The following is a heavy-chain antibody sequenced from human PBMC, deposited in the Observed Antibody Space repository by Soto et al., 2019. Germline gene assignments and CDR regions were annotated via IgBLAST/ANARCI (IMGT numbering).Heavy chain of an antibody. V-gene: IGHV4-59*01. J-gene: IGHJ4*02. Sequence: QVQLQESGPGLVKPSETLSLTCAVSGDSISSYYCMWIRQPPGKGLESIGYLYYGRSANYNPSLMGRVTLSVDASTNQCSLTLSSMTAADTVVYYCARRSMAVVPEYWGQGTLVTVSS. CDR3: ARRSMAVVPEY. CDR1: GDSISSYY. CDR2: LYYGRSA. D-gene: IGHD3-22*01.